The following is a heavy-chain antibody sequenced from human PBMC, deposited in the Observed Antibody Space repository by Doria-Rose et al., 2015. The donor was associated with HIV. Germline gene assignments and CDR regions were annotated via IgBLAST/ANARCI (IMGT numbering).Heavy chain of an antibody. V-gene: IGHV2-26*01. J-gene: IGHJ4*02. D-gene: IGHD6-13*01. CDR2: IFSDDER. CDR3: ARIESSRWYHKYYFDF. Sequence: SGPVLVKPTETLTLTCTVSGVSLSSPGMGVSWIRQPPGKALEWLANIFSDDERSYKTSLKSRLTISRGTSKSQVVLTMTDVDPVDTATYYCARIESSRWYHKYYFDFWGQGTLVIVSA. CDR1: GVSLSSPGMG.